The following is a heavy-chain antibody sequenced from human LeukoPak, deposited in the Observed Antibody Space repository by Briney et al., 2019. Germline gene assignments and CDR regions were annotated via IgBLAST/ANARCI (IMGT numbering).Heavy chain of an antibody. CDR2: IKQDGSEK. CDR1: GFTFSNYW. J-gene: IGHJ4*02. V-gene: IGHV3-7*01. CDR3: AREGGAYYYDSSGYWGN. Sequence: GGSLRLSCAASGFTFSNYWMNWVRQAPGKGLEWVANIKQDGSEKYYVDSVKGRFTISRDNAKNSLYLQMNSLRAEDTAVYYCAREGGAYYYDSSGYWGNWGQGTLVTVSS. D-gene: IGHD3-22*01.